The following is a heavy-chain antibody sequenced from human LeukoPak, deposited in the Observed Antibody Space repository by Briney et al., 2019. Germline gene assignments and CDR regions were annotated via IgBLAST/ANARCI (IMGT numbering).Heavy chain of an antibody. Sequence: SVKVSCKASGYTFTSYDINWVRQATGQGLEWMGWMNPNSGNTGYAQKFQGRVTMTRNTSISTAYMELSSLRSEDTAVYYCASVVAVAGTAFIDAFDIWGQGTMVTVSS. D-gene: IGHD6-19*01. CDR1: GYTFTSYD. CDR3: ASVVAVAGTAFIDAFDI. V-gene: IGHV1-8*01. CDR2: MNPNSGNT. J-gene: IGHJ3*02.